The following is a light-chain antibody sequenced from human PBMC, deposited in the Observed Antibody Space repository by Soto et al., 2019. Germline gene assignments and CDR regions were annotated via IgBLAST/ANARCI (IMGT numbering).Light chain of an antibody. CDR2: GAS. V-gene: IGKV3-15*01. Sequence: EIVLTQSPDTLSVSPGGRATLSCRASQSVSSNLAWYQQKPGQAPRLLIYGASTRATGIPARFSGSGSGTEFTLTISSLQSEDFAVYYCQQYNNWPRTFGQGTKVDIK. CDR1: QSVSSN. J-gene: IGKJ1*01. CDR3: QQYNNWPRT.